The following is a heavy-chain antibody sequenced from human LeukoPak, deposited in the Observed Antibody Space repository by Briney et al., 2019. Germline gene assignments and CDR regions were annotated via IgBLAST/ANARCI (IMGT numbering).Heavy chain of an antibody. D-gene: IGHD1-14*01. CDR3: AKVRNRANYYMDV. J-gene: IGHJ6*03. CDR2: ISGSGGST. V-gene: IGHV3-23*01. Sequence: GASLSLSCAASGFIFSSYAMWWLRQAAGKGLEWVSAISGSGGSTYHADSVKGRFTISRDNSKNTLYLQMNSLRAEDTAVYYCAKVRNRANYYMDVWGKGTTVTVSS. CDR1: GFIFSSYA.